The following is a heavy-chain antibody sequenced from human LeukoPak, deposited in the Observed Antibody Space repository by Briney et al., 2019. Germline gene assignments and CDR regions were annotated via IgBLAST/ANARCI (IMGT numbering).Heavy chain of an antibody. CDR2: INPNSGGT. Sequence: ASVKVSCKASGYTFTSYYMHWVRQAPGQGLEWMGWINPNSGGTNYAQKFQGRVTMTRDTSISTAYMELSRLRSDDTAVYYCAREEPPAAVAGTGNWFDPWGQGTLVTVSS. D-gene: IGHD6-19*01. V-gene: IGHV1-2*02. CDR1: GYTFTSYY. CDR3: AREEPPAAVAGTGNWFDP. J-gene: IGHJ5*02.